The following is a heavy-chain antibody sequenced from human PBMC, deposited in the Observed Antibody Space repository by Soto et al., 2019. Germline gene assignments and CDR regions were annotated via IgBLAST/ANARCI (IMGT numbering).Heavy chain of an antibody. CDR1: GFTFSSFA. J-gene: IGHJ4*02. CDR2: IGSGGDGI. Sequence: EVQLLESGGGLVQPGGSLRLSCAASGFTFSSFAMKWVRQAPGKGLEWVSVIGSGGDGIHHADSVKGRFTISRDDSKNTVTLQMNSLRAEDTAVYYCATYGQPLMDSWGQGTLVTVSS. CDR3: ATYGQPLMDS. V-gene: IGHV3-23*01. D-gene: IGHD4-17*01.